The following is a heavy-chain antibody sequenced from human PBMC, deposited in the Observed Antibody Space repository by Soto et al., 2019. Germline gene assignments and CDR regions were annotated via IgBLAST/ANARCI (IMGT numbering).Heavy chain of an antibody. CDR2: IIPIFGTA. Sequence: SAKVSCKASGGTFSSYAISWVRQAPGQGLEWMGGIIPIFGTANYAQKFQGRVTITADESTSTAYMELSSLRSEDTAVYYCARGTAPDIVVVVAATAFDYYYYGMDVWGQGTTVTVSS. J-gene: IGHJ6*02. D-gene: IGHD2-15*01. V-gene: IGHV1-69*13. CDR3: ARGTAPDIVVVVAATAFDYYYYGMDV. CDR1: GGTFSSYA.